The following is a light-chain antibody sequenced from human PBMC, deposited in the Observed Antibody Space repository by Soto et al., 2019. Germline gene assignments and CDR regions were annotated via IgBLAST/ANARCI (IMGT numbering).Light chain of an antibody. V-gene: IGKV3-20*01. CDR2: GAA. J-gene: IGKJ3*01. CDR1: QSISHY. CDR3: QQYVASPFT. Sequence: EIVLTQSPGTLSLSPGERATLSCRANQSISHYLAWYQQKPGQSPRLLIYGAASRAIGIPDRFNGTGSETTFTLSISRLQPEDFALYFCQQYVASPFTLAPGPKWIS.